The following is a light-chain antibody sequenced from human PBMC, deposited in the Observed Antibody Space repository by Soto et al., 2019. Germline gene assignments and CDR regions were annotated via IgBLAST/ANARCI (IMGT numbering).Light chain of an antibody. J-gene: IGKJ4*01. CDR3: QQYGSSLT. V-gene: IGKV3-20*01. CDR2: GAS. CDR1: QSVSSSY. Sequence: EIVLTQSPGTLSLSPGERATLSCRASQSVSSSYLAWYQQKPGQAPRLLLYGASSRDTGIPDRFSGSGSGTDFTLTISRLEPEDFAVYYCQQYGSSLTSGGGTKVEIK.